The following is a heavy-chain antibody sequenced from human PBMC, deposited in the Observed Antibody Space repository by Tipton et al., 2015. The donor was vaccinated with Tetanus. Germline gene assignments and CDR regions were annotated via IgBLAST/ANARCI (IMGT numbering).Heavy chain of an antibody. CDR1: GYSFTSYW. D-gene: IGHD2-15*01. CDR3: ARLGYCSGGSCYLIDY. V-gene: IGHV5-51*01. J-gene: IGHJ4*02. CDR2: IYPGDSDT. Sequence: QLVQSGAEVKKPGESLKISCKGSGYSFTSYWIGWVRQMPGKGLEWMGIIYPGDSDTRYSPSFQGQVTISADKSISTAYLQWSSLKASDTAMYYYARLGYCSGGSCYLIDYWGQGTLVTVSS.